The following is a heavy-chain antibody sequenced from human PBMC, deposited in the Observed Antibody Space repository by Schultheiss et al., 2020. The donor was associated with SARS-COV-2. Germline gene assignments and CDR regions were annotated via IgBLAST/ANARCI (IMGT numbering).Heavy chain of an antibody. CDR3: ARGVKGGITMVRGVRY. Sequence: GGSLRLSCAASGFTFSDYYMSWIRQAPGKGLEWVSYISSSGSTIYYADSVKGRFTISRDNAKNSLYLQMNSLRAEDTAVYYCARGVKGGITMVRGVRYWGQGTLVTVSS. CDR1: GFTFSDYY. CDR2: ISSSGSTI. D-gene: IGHD3-10*01. V-gene: IGHV3-11*01. J-gene: IGHJ4*02.